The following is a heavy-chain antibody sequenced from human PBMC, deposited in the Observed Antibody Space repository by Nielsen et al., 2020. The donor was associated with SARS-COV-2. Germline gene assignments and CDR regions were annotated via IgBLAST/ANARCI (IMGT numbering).Heavy chain of an antibody. CDR2: IYYSGST. J-gene: IGHJ4*02. D-gene: IGHD3-22*01. CDR1: GGSISSGGYY. V-gene: IGHV4-31*03. CDR3: ASPHYYDSSGLPN. Sequence: SETLSLTCTVSGGSISSGGYYWSWIRQHPGKGLEWIGYIYYSGSTYYNPSLKSRVTISVDTSKNQFSLKLSSVTAADTAVYYCASPHYYDSSGLPNWGQGTLVTVSS.